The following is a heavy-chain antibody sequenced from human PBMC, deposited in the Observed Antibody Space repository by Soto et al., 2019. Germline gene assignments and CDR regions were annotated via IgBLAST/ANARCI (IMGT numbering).Heavy chain of an antibody. Sequence: QVQLVQSGKEVVKPGASVKVSCKASGYTFNSYGFSWVRQAPGQGLEWMGWISPYNDNTKYAQNLQGRVTMTTDTSTSTAYLELRSLRADDTAVFYCARSDREVPYYGMDVWGQGTTVTV. CDR2: ISPYNDNT. CDR1: GYTFNSYG. D-gene: IGHD1-1*01. V-gene: IGHV1-18*04. J-gene: IGHJ6*02. CDR3: ARSDREVPYYGMDV.